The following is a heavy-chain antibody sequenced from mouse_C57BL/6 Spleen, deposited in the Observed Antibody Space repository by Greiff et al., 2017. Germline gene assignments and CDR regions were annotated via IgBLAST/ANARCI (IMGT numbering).Heavy chain of an antibody. D-gene: IGHD2-4*01. CDR2: IYPGDGDT. V-gene: IGHV1-82*01. J-gene: IGHJ4*01. Sequence: QVQLQQSGPELVKPGASVKISCKASGYAFSSSWINWVKQRPGQGLEWIGRIYPGDGDTNYNGKFKGKATLTADKSSSTAYMQLSSLTSEDSAVYFCARGRIYDYDYVAMGYWGQGTSVTVS. CDR1: GYAFSSSW. CDR3: ARGRIYDYDYVAMGY.